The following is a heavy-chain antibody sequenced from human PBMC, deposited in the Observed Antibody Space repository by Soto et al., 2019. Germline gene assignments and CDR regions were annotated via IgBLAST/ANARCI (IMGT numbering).Heavy chain of an antibody. CDR2: FDPSGVAT. V-gene: IGHV1-46*01. Sequence: ASVKVSCKASGYTFTSYFIHWVRQAPGQGLEWMGVFDPSGVATNSAQKFQGRLTMTRDMSTSTVYMDLTRLGSDDTALYYCARVTPAAFDIWGQGTLVAVSS. J-gene: IGHJ3*02. CDR1: GYTFTSYF. CDR3: ARVTPAAFDI.